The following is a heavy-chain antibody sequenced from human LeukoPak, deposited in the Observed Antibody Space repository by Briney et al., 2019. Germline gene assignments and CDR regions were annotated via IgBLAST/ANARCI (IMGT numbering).Heavy chain of an antibody. J-gene: IGHJ4*02. CDR1: GYTFTGYY. V-gene: IGHV1-2*02. CDR3: ARGDSSSYRRRIFDY. D-gene: IGHD6-6*01. Sequence: GASVKVSCKASGYTFTGYYMHWVRQATGQGLEWMGWINPNSGGTNYAQKFQGRVTMTRDMSTSTVYMELSSLRSEDTAVYYCARGDSSSYRRRIFDYWGQGTLVTVSS. CDR2: INPNSGGT.